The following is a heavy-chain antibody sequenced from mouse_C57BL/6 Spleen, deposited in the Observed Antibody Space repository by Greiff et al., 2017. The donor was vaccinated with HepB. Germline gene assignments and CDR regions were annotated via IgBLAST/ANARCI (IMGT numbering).Heavy chain of an antibody. CDR3: ERGEDSDGTPWFAY. CDR2: ISDGGSYT. CDR1: GFTFSSYA. D-gene: IGHD3-3*01. J-gene: IGHJ3*01. V-gene: IGHV5-4*03. Sequence: EVKLVESGGGLVKPGGSLKLSCAASGFTFSSYAMSWVRQTPEKRLEWVATISDGGSYTYYPDNVKGRFTISRDNAKNNLYLQMSHLKSEETAMYYGERGEDSDGTPWFAYWGQGALATGSA.